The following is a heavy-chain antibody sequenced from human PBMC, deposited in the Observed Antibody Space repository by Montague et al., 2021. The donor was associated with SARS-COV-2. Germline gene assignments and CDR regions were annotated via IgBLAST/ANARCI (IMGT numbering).Heavy chain of an antibody. D-gene: IGHD4-23*01. V-gene: IGHV4-59*01. Sequence: SETLSLTCTVSGDSMTYFYWSWIRQTPEKGLEWIGYIFYRGTTKYNPSLESRVTITVDTSKDQFYLKLNSVTAADTAVYYCARGVTRTFDYWSQGTRVTVSS. CDR3: ARGVTRTFDY. CDR1: GDSMTYFY. CDR2: IFYRGTT. J-gene: IGHJ4*02.